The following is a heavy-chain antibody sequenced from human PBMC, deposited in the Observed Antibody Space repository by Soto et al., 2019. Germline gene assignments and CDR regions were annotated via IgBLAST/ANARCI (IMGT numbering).Heavy chain of an antibody. J-gene: IGHJ5*01. D-gene: IGHD4-17*01. CDR3: AKDRDYADYRPDS. Sequence: DVQVLESGGGLVQPGGSLGLSCAASGFTFSKYAMSWARQAPGKGLEWVSGISSSGDNTYYADSVRGRFTISRDNSKNILYLQIHSLRAEDTAVYYCAKDRDYADYRPDSWGQGTLVTVSS. V-gene: IGHV3-23*01. CDR2: ISSSGDNT. CDR1: GFTFSKYA.